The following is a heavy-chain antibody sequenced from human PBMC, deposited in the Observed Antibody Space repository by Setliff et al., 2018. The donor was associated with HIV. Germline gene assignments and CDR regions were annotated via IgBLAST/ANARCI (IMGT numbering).Heavy chain of an antibody. J-gene: IGHJ4*02. V-gene: IGHV4-31*03. D-gene: IGHD6-13*01. CDR3: ARGIAAAEDYFDY. CDR2: IYHSGIT. Sequence: SETLSLTCTVPGGSISSGGYYWSWIRQHPGKGLEWIGYIYHSGITYYNPSLKSRVTISLDTSKNQFSLKLSSVTAADTAVYYCARGIAAAEDYFDYWGQGTLVTVSS. CDR1: GGSISSGGYY.